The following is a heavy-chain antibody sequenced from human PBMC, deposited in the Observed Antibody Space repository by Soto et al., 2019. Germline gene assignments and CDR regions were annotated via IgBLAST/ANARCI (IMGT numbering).Heavy chain of an antibody. D-gene: IGHD3-22*01. Sequence: SQTLSLTCTVSGGSISSSSYYWGWIRQPPGKGLEWIGSIYYSGSTYYNPSLKSRVTISVDTSKNRFSLKLSSVTAADTAVYYCARHYYDSSGYFWMKARWFDPWGQGTLVTVSS. V-gene: IGHV4-39*01. CDR2: IYYSGST. CDR1: GGSISSSSYY. J-gene: IGHJ5*02. CDR3: ARHYYDSSGYFWMKARWFDP.